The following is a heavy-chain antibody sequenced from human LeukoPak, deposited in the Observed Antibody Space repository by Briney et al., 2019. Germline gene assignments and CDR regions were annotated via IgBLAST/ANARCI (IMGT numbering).Heavy chain of an antibody. V-gene: IGHV3-23*01. Sequence: PGGSLRLSCAASGFTFNNYAMSWVRQAPGKGLEWVSTISDNSDDIYYADSVKGRFIISRDNSKNTLHLQMNSLRAEDTAVYYCAKDSSYGDYVGVYWGQGTLVTVSS. CDR1: GFTFNNYA. CDR2: ISDNSDDI. CDR3: AKDSSYGDYVGVY. D-gene: IGHD4-17*01. J-gene: IGHJ4*02.